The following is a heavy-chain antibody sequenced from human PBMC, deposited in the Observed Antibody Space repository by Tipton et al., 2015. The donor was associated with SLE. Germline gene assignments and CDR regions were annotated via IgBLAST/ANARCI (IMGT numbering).Heavy chain of an antibody. Sequence: TLFLTCTVSNGSINSYYWSWIRQPPGKGLEWIGDISYSGSTNYSPSLKSRVTISVDTSKNQFSLKLTSVTAADTAVYFCAREWADDAFDIWGRGTRVTVSS. CDR3: AREWADDAFDI. CDR1: NGSINSYY. J-gene: IGHJ3*02. V-gene: IGHV4-59*01. CDR2: ISYSGST.